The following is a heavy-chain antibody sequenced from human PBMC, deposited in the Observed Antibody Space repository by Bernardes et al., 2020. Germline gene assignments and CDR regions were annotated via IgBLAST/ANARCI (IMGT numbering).Heavy chain of an antibody. D-gene: IGHD1-1*01. CDR1: GYTFSNYG. CDR3: ARGGLEVPSYSFNGLDV. J-gene: IGHJ6*01. V-gene: IGHV1-18*01. Sequence: ASVKVSCRAAGYTFSNYGVGWVRQAPGQGLEWMGWISAYNGNIHYAQNLQGRFTMTTDTSSSTAYMELRSLRSDDTAIYYCARGGLEVPSYSFNGLDVWGQRTTVTVVS. CDR2: ISAYNGNI.